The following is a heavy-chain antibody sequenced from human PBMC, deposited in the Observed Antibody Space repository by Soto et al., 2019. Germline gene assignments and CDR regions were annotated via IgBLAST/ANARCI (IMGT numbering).Heavy chain of an antibody. D-gene: IGHD6-13*01. V-gene: IGHV3-48*04. J-gene: IGHJ4*02. CDR3: ARGLAYSVTAAFDY. CDR1: GFTFSSYS. CDR2: ISSSSSTI. Sequence: GGSLRLSCAASGFTFSSYSMNWVRQAPGKGLEWVSYISSSSSTIYYADSVKGRFTISRDNAKNSLYLQMNSLRAEDAAVYYCARGLAYSVTAAFDYWGQGTLVTVSS.